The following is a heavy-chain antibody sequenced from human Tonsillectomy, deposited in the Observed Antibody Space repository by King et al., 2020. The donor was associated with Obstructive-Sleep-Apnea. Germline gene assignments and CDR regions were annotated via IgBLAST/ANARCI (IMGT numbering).Heavy chain of an antibody. V-gene: IGHV4-38-2*02. CDR3: ARVYFDGDYFSGMDV. Sequence: VQLQESGPGLVKPSETLSLTCTVSGYSISSGYYWGWIRQPPGKGLEWNGSIYHSGSTYYNPSLKSRSTISVDTSKNQFSLKLSSVTAADTAVYYCARVYFDGDYFSGMDVWGQGTTVTVSS. D-gene: IGHD3-9*01. CDR1: GYSISSGYY. J-gene: IGHJ6*02. CDR2: IYHSGST.